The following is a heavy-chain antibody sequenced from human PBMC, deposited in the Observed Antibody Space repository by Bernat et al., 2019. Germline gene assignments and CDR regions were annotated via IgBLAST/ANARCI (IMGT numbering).Heavy chain of an antibody. V-gene: IGHV3-64*01. CDR1: GFTFSSYA. CDR3: ARDRLAAADRFDY. Sequence: EVQLLESGGGLVQPGGSLRLSCAASGFTFSSYAMSWVRQAPGKGLELVSAISSNGGSTYYANSVKGRFTISRDNSKNTLYLQMGSLRAEDMAVYYCARDRLAAADRFDYWGQGTLVTVSS. J-gene: IGHJ4*02. D-gene: IGHD6-13*01. CDR2: ISSNGGST.